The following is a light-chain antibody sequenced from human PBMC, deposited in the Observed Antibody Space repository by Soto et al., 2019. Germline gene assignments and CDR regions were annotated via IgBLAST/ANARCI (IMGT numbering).Light chain of an antibody. CDR3: SSYRSGSTRVV. CDR1: RSDVGGYNF. V-gene: IGLV2-14*03. Sequence: QSVLTQPASVSGSPGQSITISCTGTRSDVGGYNFVSWYQQHPGKVPKVMIYDVSKRPSGVSNRFSGSKSGNTASLTISGLQVENEADYYCSSYRSGSTRVVFGGGTQLNVL. J-gene: IGLJ2*01. CDR2: DVS.